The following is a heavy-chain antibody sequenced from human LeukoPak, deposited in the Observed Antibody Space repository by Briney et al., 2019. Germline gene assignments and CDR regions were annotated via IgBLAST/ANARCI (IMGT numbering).Heavy chain of an antibody. CDR3: ARGVVPAAVGWFDP. J-gene: IGHJ5*02. Sequence: PGGSLRLSCAASGFTFSSYAVSWVRQAPGKGLEWVSAITASGFSTYYADSVKGRFTISRDNSKNTLYLQMNSLRAEDTAVYYCARGVVPAAVGWFDPWGKGPLVPVSS. V-gene: IGHV3-23*01. CDR2: ITASGFST. CDR1: GFTFSSYA. D-gene: IGHD2-2*01.